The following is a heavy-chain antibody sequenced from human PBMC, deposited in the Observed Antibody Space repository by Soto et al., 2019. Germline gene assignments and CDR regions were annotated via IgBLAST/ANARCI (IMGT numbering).Heavy chain of an antibody. Sequence: QVQLVQSGAEVKKPGASVKVSCKASGYTFTSYGISWVRQAPGQGLEWMGWISAYNGNTNYAQKPQGRVTMTTDTSTSTAYMEMRSLRSDGTAVYYCARWTGYISQVWFDPWGQGTLVTVSS. D-gene: IGHD3-9*01. CDR1: GYTFTSYG. CDR2: ISAYNGNT. J-gene: IGHJ5*02. V-gene: IGHV1-18*01. CDR3: ARWTGYISQVWFDP.